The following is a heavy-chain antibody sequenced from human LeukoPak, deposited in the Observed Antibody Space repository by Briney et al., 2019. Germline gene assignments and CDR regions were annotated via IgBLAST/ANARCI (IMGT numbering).Heavy chain of an antibody. V-gene: IGHV1-69*05. CDR1: GGTFSSYA. Sequence: SVKVSCKASGGTFSSYAISWVRQAPGQGLEWMGGIIPIFGTANYAQKFQGRVTITTDESTSTAYMELSSLRSEDTAVYYCASDRYYDILTAPGYYYYYYMDVWGKGTTVTVSS. CDR3: ASDRYYDILTAPGYYYYYYMDV. CDR2: IIPIFGTA. J-gene: IGHJ6*03. D-gene: IGHD3-9*01.